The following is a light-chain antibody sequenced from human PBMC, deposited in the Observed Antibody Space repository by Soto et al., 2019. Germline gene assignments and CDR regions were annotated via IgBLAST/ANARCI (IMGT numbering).Light chain of an antibody. CDR3: QQRANWPHT. J-gene: IGKJ2*01. CDR1: QSVSSY. CDR2: DAS. Sequence: EIVSTQSPATLSLSPGERATLSCRASQSVSSYLAWYQQKPGQAPRLLIYDASKRATGIPARFSGGGSGTDFTLTISSLEPEDSAVYYCQQRANWPHTFGQGTKLEIK. V-gene: IGKV3-11*01.